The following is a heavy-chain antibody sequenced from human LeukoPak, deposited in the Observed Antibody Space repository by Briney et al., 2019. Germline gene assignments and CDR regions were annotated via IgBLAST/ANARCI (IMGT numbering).Heavy chain of an antibody. CDR2: MNADGTEK. V-gene: IGHV3-7*01. CDR1: GFGFSNYW. CDR3: TRDRGDSNCDY. J-gene: IGHJ4*02. D-gene: IGHD4-11*01. Sequence: GESLRLSCAASGFGFSNYWMSWVRQAPGKGLEWVANMNADGTEKNYVAAVKGRFTISRDNAHDSLYLQMNSLRAEDTAVYYCTRDRGDSNCDYWGQGTLLTVSS.